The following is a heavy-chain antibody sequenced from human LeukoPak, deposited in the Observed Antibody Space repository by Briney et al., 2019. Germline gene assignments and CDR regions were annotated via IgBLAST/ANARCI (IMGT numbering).Heavy chain of an antibody. J-gene: IGHJ5*02. CDR1: GGTFSSYA. D-gene: IGHD2-21*01. V-gene: IGHV1-69*13. CDR2: IILTFGSA. CDR3: AKNYLEPTGYCYTNWFDP. Sequence: AASVKVSCKASGGTFSSYAISWVRQAPGQGLEWMGGIILTFGSANYAQKFRGRVTITADESSNTAYMEMSSLRSEDTAVYYCAKNYLEPTGYCYTNWFDPWGQGTLVTVSS.